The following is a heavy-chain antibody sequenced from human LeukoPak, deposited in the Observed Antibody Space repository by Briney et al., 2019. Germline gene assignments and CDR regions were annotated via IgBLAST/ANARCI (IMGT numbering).Heavy chain of an antibody. J-gene: IGHJ6*02. V-gene: IGHV3-30*18. CDR3: AKDLIARVRGSPMDV. CDR2: LVYDGLYK. Sequence: GGSLRLSCAASGFSFSNYGMHWVRQAPGKGLEWVALLVYDGLYKYYADSVKGRFTISRDDSTNTVYLHLSSLRAEDTAVYYCAKDLIARVRGSPMDVWGQGTRVIVSS. CDR1: GFSFSNYG. D-gene: IGHD3-10*01.